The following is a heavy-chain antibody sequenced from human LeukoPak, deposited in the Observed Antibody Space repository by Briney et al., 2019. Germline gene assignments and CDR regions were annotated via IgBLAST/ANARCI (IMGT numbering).Heavy chain of an antibody. J-gene: IGHJ4*02. Sequence: PGGSLRLSCAASGFTFSNAWMSWVRQAPGKGLEWVGRIKSKTDGGTTDYAAPVKGRFTISRDDSKNTLYLQMNSLKTEDTAVYYCTTDRSSGWHKNFDYWGQGTLVTVSS. CDR1: GFTFSNAW. D-gene: IGHD6-19*01. CDR2: IKSKTDGGTT. V-gene: IGHV3-15*01. CDR3: TTDRSSGWHKNFDY.